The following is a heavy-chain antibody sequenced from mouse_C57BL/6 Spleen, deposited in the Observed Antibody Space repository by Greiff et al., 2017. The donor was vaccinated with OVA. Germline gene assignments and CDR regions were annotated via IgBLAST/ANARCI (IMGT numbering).Heavy chain of an antibody. Sequence: VQLQQSGAELVKPGASVKISCKASGYTFTDYYINWVKQRPGQGLEWIGKIGPGSGSTYYNEKFKGKATLTAAKSSSTAYMQHSSLTSEDAAVYFCAREDSKEAGGAAYWGQGTLVTVSA. J-gene: IGHJ3*01. CDR3: AREDSKEAGGAAY. D-gene: IGHD2-5*01. V-gene: IGHV1-77*01. CDR1: GYTFTDYY. CDR2: IGPGSGST.